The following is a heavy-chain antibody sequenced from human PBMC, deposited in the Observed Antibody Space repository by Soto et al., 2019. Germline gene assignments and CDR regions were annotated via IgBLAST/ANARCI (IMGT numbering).Heavy chain of an antibody. Sequence: QVQLVESGGGVVQPGRSLRLSCAASGFTFSSYGMHWVRQAPGKGLEWVAVIWYDGSNKYYADSVKGRFTISRDNSKNTLYLQMNSLRAEDTAVYYCASLQLDHDAFDIWGQGTMVTVSS. CDR1: GFTFSSYG. D-gene: IGHD6-13*01. V-gene: IGHV3-33*01. CDR3: ASLQLDHDAFDI. CDR2: IWYDGSNK. J-gene: IGHJ3*02.